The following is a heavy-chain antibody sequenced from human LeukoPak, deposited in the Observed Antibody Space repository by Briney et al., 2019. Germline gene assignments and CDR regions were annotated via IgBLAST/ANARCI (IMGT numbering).Heavy chain of an antibody. J-gene: IGHJ4*02. CDR2: FYYSGST. Sequence: SETLSLTCTVSGGSISSSSHYWGWIRQPPGKGLEWIGSFYYSGSTYYNPSLKSRVTISVDTSKSQFSLKLSSVTAADTAVYYCARGYGSGSYYHYWGQGTLVTVSS. D-gene: IGHD3-10*01. V-gene: IGHV4-39*07. CDR3: ARGYGSGSYYHY. CDR1: GGSISSSSHY.